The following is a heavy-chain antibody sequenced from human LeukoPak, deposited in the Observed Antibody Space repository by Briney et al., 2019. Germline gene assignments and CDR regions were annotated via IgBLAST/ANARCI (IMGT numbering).Heavy chain of an antibody. D-gene: IGHD1-1*01. J-gene: IGHJ4*02. V-gene: IGHV3-48*02. CDR3: ACARTGGAYLDY. Sequence: PGGSLRLSCAASGFTFSSYAMSWVRQAPGKGLEWVSYISSSGTTIYYADSVKGRFTISRDNAKNSLYLQMNSLRDEDTAVYYCACARTGGAYLDYWGLGTLVTVSS. CDR2: ISSSGTTI. CDR1: GFTFSSYA.